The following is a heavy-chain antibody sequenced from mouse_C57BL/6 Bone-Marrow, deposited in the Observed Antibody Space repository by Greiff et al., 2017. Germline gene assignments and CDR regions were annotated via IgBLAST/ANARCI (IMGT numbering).Heavy chain of an antibody. CDR2: IDPENGDT. V-gene: IGHV14-4*01. Sequence: EVKLMESGAELVRPGASVKLSCTASGFNIKDDYMHWVKQRPEQGLEWIGWIDPENGDTEYASKFQGKATITADTSSNTAYLQLSSLTSEDTAVYYCTTGATVDYFDYWGQGTTLTVSS. D-gene: IGHD1-1*01. CDR1: GFNIKDDY. J-gene: IGHJ2*01. CDR3: TTGATVDYFDY.